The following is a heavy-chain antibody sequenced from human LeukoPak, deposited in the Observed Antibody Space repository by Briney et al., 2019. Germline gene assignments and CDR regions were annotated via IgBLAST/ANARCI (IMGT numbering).Heavy chain of an antibody. D-gene: IGHD5-18*01. Sequence: SETLSLTCAVYGGSFSGYYWSWIRQPPGKGLEWIGEINHSGSTNYNPSLKSRVTISVDTSKNQFSLKLSSVTAADTAVYYCARRKWIQLRDWFDPWGQGTLVTVSS. CDR2: INHSGST. CDR1: GGSFSGYY. CDR3: ARRKWIQLRDWFDP. V-gene: IGHV4-34*01. J-gene: IGHJ5*02.